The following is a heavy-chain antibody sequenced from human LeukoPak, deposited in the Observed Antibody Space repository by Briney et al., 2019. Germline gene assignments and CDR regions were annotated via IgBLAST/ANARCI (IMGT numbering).Heavy chain of an antibody. V-gene: IGHV1-8*02. Sequence: ASVKVSCKASGGTFSSYAISWVRQAPGQGLEWMGWMNPNSGNTGYAQKFQGRVTMTRNTSISTAYMELSSLRSEDTAVYYCAIAAAGSWWFDPWGQGTLVTVSS. CDR1: GGTFSSYA. CDR3: AIAAAGSWWFDP. D-gene: IGHD6-13*01. CDR2: MNPNSGNT. J-gene: IGHJ5*02.